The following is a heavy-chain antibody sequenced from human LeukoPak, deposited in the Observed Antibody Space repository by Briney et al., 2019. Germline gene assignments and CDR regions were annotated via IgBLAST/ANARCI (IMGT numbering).Heavy chain of an antibody. Sequence: PGGSLRLSCAASGFTFSSYGMHWVRQAPGKGLEWVAVISYDGSNKYYADSVKGRFTISRDNSKNTLYLQMNSLRAEDTAVYYCAKTYSSSWYAEYFQHWGQGTLVTVSS. CDR3: AKTYSSSWYAEYFQH. CDR1: GFTFSSYG. CDR2: ISYDGSNK. V-gene: IGHV3-30*18. J-gene: IGHJ1*01. D-gene: IGHD6-13*01.